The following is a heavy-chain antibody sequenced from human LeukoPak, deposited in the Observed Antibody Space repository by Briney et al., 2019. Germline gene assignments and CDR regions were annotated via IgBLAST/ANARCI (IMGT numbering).Heavy chain of an antibody. Sequence: PGGSLRLSCAASGFAFSNYLMHWVRQAPGKGLEYVSAITGNGGRTYYANSVQGRFTISRDNSKNTMYLQMGSLRREDMAVYFCATLNYDIGAVPQWGQGTLVAVSS. J-gene: IGHJ4*02. V-gene: IGHV3-64*01. CDR3: ATLNYDIGAVPQ. D-gene: IGHD6-13*01. CDR2: ITGNGGRT. CDR1: GFAFSNYL.